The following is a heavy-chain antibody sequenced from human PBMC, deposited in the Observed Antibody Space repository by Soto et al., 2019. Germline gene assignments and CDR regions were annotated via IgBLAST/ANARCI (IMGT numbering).Heavy chain of an antibody. D-gene: IGHD3-3*01. Sequence: ASVKVSCKTSGYTFTSYGISWVRQAPGQGLEWMGWSSTYNGNTNYAQKFQGRANMTKDTSTTTAYMELRSLKPDDTAVYYWPRLLFLEWFDDYWGQGTLVTVSS. CDR2: SSTYNGNT. CDR3: PRLLFLEWFDDY. CDR1: GYTFTSYG. J-gene: IGHJ4*02. V-gene: IGHV1-18*04.